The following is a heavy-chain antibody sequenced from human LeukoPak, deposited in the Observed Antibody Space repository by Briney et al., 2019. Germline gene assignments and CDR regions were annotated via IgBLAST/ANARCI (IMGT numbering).Heavy chain of an antibody. V-gene: IGHV4-59*08. J-gene: IGHJ4*02. CDR2: IYYTGSAVCA. D-gene: IGHD6-19*01. Sequence: SGTLSLTCTVSGGSISGHYRRWIRPPPGEGVEWIAYIYYTGSAVCANYNPSRKDLLTNSVEKTNSQFSQEVTSENAAVYAIYYCARRAQLVQWVAHCFDSLGQGTPVTVSS. CDR3: ARRAQLVQWVAHCFDS. CDR1: GGSISGHY.